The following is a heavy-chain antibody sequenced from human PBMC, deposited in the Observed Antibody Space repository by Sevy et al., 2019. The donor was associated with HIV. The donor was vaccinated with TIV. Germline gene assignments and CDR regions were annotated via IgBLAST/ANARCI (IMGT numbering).Heavy chain of an antibody. Sequence: GGSLRLSCAGSGFTFSSYGMNWVRQAPGKGLEWVSYISTGSGNIYYADSVKGRFTISRDNAKNSLYLQMNSPTAEDTAVYYCARGGGLDFWGQGTLVTVSS. V-gene: IGHV3-48*01. CDR1: GFTFSSYG. J-gene: IGHJ4*02. CDR3: ARGGGLDF. D-gene: IGHD3-10*01. CDR2: ISTGSGNI.